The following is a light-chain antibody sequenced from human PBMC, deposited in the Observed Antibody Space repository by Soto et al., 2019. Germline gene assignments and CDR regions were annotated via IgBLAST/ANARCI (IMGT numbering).Light chain of an antibody. CDR2: EVT. J-gene: IGLJ1*01. V-gene: IGLV2-8*01. CDR1: SSDVGGYTY. CDR3: SSYAGSNNSYV. Sequence: QSVLTQPPSASGSPGQSVTVSCTGTSSDVGGYTYVSWYQQHPGKDPKLMISEVTKRPSGVPDRFSGSKSGNTASLTVSGLQADDEADYYCSSYAGSNNSYVFGTGTRVTVL.